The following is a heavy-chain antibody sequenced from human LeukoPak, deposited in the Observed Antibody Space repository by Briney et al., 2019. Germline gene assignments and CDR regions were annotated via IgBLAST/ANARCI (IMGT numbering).Heavy chain of an antibody. CDR2: ISSSGSTI. J-gene: IGHJ5*02. CDR3: ARDRYDFWSGYSLNWFDP. CDR1: GFTFSSYE. D-gene: IGHD3-3*01. V-gene: IGHV3-48*03. Sequence: PGGSLGLSCAASGFTFSSYEMNWVRQAPGKGLEWVSYISSSGSTIYYADSVKGRFTISRDNAKNSLYLQMNSLRGEDTAVYYCARDRYDFWSGYSLNWFDPWGQGTLVTVSS.